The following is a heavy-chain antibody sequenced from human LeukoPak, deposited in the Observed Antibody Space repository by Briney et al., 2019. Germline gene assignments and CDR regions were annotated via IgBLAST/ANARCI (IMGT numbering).Heavy chain of an antibody. D-gene: IGHD2-8*01. CDR2: INPNSGNT. J-gene: IGHJ4*02. CDR1: GYTFTTYA. CDR3: ARGSVWYFDY. Sequence: ASVKVSCKASGYTFTTYAMNWVRQAPGQGLEWMGWINPNSGNTGYAQKFQGRVTMTRNTSISTAYMELSSLRSEDTAVYYCARGSVWYFDYWGQGTLVTVSS. V-gene: IGHV1-8*01.